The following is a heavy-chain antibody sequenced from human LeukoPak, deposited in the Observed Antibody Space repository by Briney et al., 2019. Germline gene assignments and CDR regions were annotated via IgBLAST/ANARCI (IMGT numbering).Heavy chain of an antibody. CDR3: ARLYGSGSYYPYNWFDP. V-gene: IGHV4-34*01. D-gene: IGHD3-10*01. Sequence: SETLSLTCAVYGGSFSGYYWSWIRQPPGKGLEWIGEINHSGSTNYNPSLKSRVTISVDTSKNQFFLKLSSVTAADTAVYYCARLYGSGSYYPYNWFDPWGQGTLVTVSS. CDR2: INHSGST. CDR1: GGSFSGYY. J-gene: IGHJ5*02.